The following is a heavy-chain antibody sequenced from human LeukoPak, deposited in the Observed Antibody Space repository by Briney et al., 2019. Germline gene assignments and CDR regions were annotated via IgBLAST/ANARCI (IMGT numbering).Heavy chain of an antibody. D-gene: IGHD4-23*01. CDR1: GFTFSSYW. J-gene: IGHJ4*02. CDR2: IKQDGSEK. V-gene: IGHV3-7*01. CDR3: AREDYGGNSDY. Sequence: GGSLRLSCAASGFTFSSYWMSWVRQAPGKGLEWVANIKQDGSEKYYVDSVKGRFTISRDNAKNSLYLQMNSVRAEDTAVYYCAREDYGGNSDYWGQGTLVTVS.